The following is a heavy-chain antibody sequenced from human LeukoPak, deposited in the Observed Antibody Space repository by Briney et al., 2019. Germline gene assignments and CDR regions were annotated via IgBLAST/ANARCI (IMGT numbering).Heavy chain of an antibody. CDR2: MRQDGNDK. V-gene: IGHV3-7*01. D-gene: IGHD6-19*01. Sequence: GGSLRLSCAASGFTFSNYFMSWVRQAPGKGLEWVANMRQDGNDKYYVDSVKGRFNIHRDNAKNLLYLQMDSLRVEDTAVYYCARDLGFSSEDLWGQGTLVIVSS. J-gene: IGHJ4*02. CDR3: ARDLGFSSEDL. CDR1: GFTFSNYF.